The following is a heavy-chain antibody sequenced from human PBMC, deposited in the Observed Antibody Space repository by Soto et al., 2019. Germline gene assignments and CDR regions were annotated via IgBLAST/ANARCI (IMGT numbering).Heavy chain of an antibody. CDR2: IIPIFGTA. D-gene: IGHD6-6*01. Sequence: QVQLVQSGAEVKKPGSSVKVSCKASGGTFTSYAISWVRQAPGQGLEWMGGIIPIFGTANYAQKFQGRVTITADESTSTAYMELSSLRSEDTAVYYCARGLEYSSSPVPYYHYYYNMDVWGQGTTVTVSS. V-gene: IGHV1-69*12. CDR1: GGTFTSYA. CDR3: ARGLEYSSSPVPYYHYYYNMDV. J-gene: IGHJ6*02.